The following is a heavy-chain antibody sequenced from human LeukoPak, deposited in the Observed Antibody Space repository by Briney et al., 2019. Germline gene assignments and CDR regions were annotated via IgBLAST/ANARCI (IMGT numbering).Heavy chain of an antibody. V-gene: IGHV4-39*07. J-gene: IGHJ5*02. CDR3: ARDPGSLVRGVIITGWFDP. D-gene: IGHD3-10*01. CDR2: IYYSGST. Sequence: PETLSLTCTVSGGSISSSSYYWGWIRQPPGKGLEWIGSIYYSGSTYYNPSLKSRVTISVDTSKNQFSLKLSSVTAADTAVYYCARDPGSLVRGVIITGWFDPWGQGTLVTVSS. CDR1: GGSISSSSYY.